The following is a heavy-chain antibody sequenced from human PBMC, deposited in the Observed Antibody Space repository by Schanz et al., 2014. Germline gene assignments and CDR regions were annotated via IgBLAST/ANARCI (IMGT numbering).Heavy chain of an antibody. V-gene: IGHV3-21*02. J-gene: IGHJ6*02. CDR3: ARVRAAHPYYYGMDV. D-gene: IGHD6-6*01. CDR1: GFTFSSYS. Sequence: VQLEESGGGVVQPGGSLRLSCAASGFTFSSYSMNWVRQAPGKGLEWVSSVSGTSIYIYYADSVKGRFTISRDNAENSLYLQMNSLRAEDTAVYYCARVRAAHPYYYGMDVWGQGTTVTVSS. CDR2: VSGTSIYI.